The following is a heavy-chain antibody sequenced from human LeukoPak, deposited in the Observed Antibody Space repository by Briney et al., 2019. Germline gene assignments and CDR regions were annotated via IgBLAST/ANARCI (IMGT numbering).Heavy chain of an antibody. CDR3: ARGTADLGRSLDY. Sequence: SETLSLTCTVSGDSISTYFWSWIRQPAGKGLEWIGRFYTSGITNCNPSLKSRVTMSLDTSKNQFSLNLSSVTAADTAVYYCARGTADLGRSLDYWGQGALVTVSS. D-gene: IGHD2-21*02. V-gene: IGHV4-4*07. J-gene: IGHJ4*02. CDR1: GDSISTYF. CDR2: FYTSGIT.